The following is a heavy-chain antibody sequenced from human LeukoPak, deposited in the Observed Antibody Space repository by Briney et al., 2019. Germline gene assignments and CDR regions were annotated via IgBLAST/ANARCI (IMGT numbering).Heavy chain of an antibody. CDR1: GFTFSSYA. D-gene: IGHD3-10*01. CDR3: AAMVRGAPVDY. V-gene: IGHV3-30-3*01. CDR2: ISYDGSNK. J-gene: IGHJ4*02. Sequence: GRSLRLSCAASGFTFSSYAMHWVRQAPGKGLEWVAVISYDGSNKYYADSVKGRFTISRDNSKNTLYLQMNSLRAEDTAVYYCAAMVRGAPVDYWGQGTLVTVSS.